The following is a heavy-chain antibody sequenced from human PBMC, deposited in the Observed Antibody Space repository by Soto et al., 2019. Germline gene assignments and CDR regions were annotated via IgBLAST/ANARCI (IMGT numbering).Heavy chain of an antibody. CDR2: ISGSAGRT. V-gene: IGHV3-23*01. D-gene: IGHD2-2*01. J-gene: IGHJ6*02. Sequence: AGGSLRLSCAASGFTFSSYAMSWVRQAPGKGLEWVSIISGSAGRTYYADSVKGRFTVSRDNSKNTLYLQMNSLRAEDTAAYYCAKVTSARVFYFGLDVWGQGTTVTVSS. CDR1: GFTFSSYA. CDR3: AKVTSARVFYFGLDV.